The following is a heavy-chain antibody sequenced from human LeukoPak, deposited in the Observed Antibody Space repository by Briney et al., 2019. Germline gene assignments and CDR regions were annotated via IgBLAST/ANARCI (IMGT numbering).Heavy chain of an antibody. CDR2: IYSGGST. J-gene: IGHJ4*02. CDR1: GFTFSSYA. D-gene: IGHD3-10*01. V-gene: IGHV3-66*01. CDR3: TNYGLDY. Sequence: GGSLRLSCAASGFTFSSYAMSWVRQAPGKGLEWVSVIYSGGSTYYADSVKGRFTISRDNSKNTLYLQMNSLRAEDTAVYYCTNYGLDYWGQGTLVTVSS.